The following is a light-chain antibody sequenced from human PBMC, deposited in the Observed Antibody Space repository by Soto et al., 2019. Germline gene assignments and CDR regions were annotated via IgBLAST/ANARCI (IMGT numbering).Light chain of an antibody. CDR2: KAS. CDR3: QQYNSYWT. V-gene: IGKV1-5*03. J-gene: IGKJ1*01. CDR1: QSVSGW. Sequence: DIQMTQSPSTLSSSVGDRVTITCRASQSVSGWLAWYQKKPGKAHKLLIYKASRLEKGVPSMFSGSGSGTEFTLTISSLQPDEFATYCCQQYNSYWTFGQGTKLEIK.